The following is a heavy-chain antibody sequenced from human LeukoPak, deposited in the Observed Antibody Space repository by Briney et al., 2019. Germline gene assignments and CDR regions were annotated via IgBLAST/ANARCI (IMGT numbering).Heavy chain of an antibody. J-gene: IGHJ4*02. D-gene: IGHD4-17*01. CDR1: GFTFSSYA. CDR2: LSASGSST. V-gene: IGHV3-23*01. Sequence: GGSLRLSCADSGFTFSSYAMSWVRQAPGKGLEWVSSLSASGSSTSYADSVKGRVTISRDNSKNTLYLQMNSLRADDTAVYYCAKGSLSGDYIPAIDNYFDHWGQGTLVTVSS. CDR3: AKGSLSGDYIPAIDNYFDH.